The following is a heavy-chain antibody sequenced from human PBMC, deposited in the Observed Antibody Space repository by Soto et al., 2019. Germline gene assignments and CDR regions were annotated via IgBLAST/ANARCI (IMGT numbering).Heavy chain of an antibody. CDR2: IYYSGST. V-gene: IGHV4-30-4*01. Sequence: QVQLQESGPGLVKPSQTLSLTCTVSGGSISSGDYYWNWIRQAPGKGLEWIGYIYYSGSTYYNPSLNSRVTISVDTSKNQFSLKLSSVTAADTAVYYCARKGWSGMDVWGRGTTVTVSS. CDR3: ARKGWSGMDV. J-gene: IGHJ6*02. CDR1: GGSISSGDYY. D-gene: IGHD6-19*01.